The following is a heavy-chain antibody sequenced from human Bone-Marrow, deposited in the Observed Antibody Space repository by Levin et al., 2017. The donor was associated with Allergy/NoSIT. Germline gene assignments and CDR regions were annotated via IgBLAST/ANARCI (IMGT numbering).Heavy chain of an antibody. CDR1: GFTFSDYY. D-gene: IGHD4-23*01. J-gene: IGHJ4*02. CDR3: ARVPSPGVTILAYIDY. Sequence: GESLKISCAASGFTFSDYYMSWIRQAPGKGLEWVSYISSSDRTIYYADSVKGRFTISRDNAKNSLYLQMNSLRAEDTAVYYCARVPSPGVTILAYIDYWGQGTLVTVSS. CDR2: ISSSDRTI. V-gene: IGHV3-11*01.